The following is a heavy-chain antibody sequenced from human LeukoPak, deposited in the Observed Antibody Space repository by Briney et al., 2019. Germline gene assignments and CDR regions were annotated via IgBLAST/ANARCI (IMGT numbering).Heavy chain of an antibody. D-gene: IGHD4-17*01. CDR3: ARGRGPTTVVTHDAFDI. Sequence: VASVKVSCKASGYTFTSYGISWVRQAPGQGLEWMGWISAYNGNTNYAQKLQGRVTMTTDTSTSTAYMELRSLRSDDTAVYYCARGRGPTTVVTHDAFDIWGQGTTVTVSS. CDR1: GYTFTSYG. CDR2: ISAYNGNT. J-gene: IGHJ3*02. V-gene: IGHV1-18*01.